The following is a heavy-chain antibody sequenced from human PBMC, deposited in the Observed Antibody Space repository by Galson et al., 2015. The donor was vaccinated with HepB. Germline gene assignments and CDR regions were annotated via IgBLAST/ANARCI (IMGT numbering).Heavy chain of an antibody. V-gene: IGHV1-69*06. D-gene: IGHD3-22*01. J-gene: IGHJ3*02. CDR3: ARGTYYYDSSGYYLTAFDI. Sequence: SCKASGGTFSSYAISWVRQAPGQGLEWMGGIIPIFGTANYAQKFQGRVTITADKSTSTAYMELSSLRSEDTAVYYCARGTYYYDSSGYYLTAFDIWGQGTMVTVSS. CDR1: GGTFSSYA. CDR2: IIPIFGTA.